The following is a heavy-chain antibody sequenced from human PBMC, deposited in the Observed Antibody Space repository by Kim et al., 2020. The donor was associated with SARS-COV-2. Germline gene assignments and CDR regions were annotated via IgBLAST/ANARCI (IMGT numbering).Heavy chain of an antibody. CDR3: AKLGTTALGGGTVPVTPFFGMDV. Sequence: GGSLRLSCTASEFTFSKYAMTWVRQAPGKGLEWVSAISGTEGWTYYADSVNGRFTISRDNSKNTLFLQMNSLRAEDTARYYCAKLGTTALGGGTVPVTPFFGMDVWGQGTTVTVSS. CDR1: EFTFSKYA. D-gene: IGHD1-1*01. J-gene: IGHJ6*02. CDR2: ISGTEGWT. V-gene: IGHV3-23*01.